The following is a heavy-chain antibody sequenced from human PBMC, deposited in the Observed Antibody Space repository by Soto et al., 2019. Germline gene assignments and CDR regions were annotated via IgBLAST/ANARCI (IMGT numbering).Heavy chain of an antibody. CDR3: ARDSTNYLDY. J-gene: IGHJ4*02. V-gene: IGHV3-33*01. Sequence: QVQLVESGGGVVQPGRSLRLSCAASGFSFSNYGMHWVRQAPGKGLEWVAVIWYDGSNKYYADSVKGRFTISRDNSKNMLYLQMNSLRAEDTVVYYCARDSTNYLDYWGQGTLVTVSS. CDR1: GFSFSNYG. CDR2: IWYDGSNK.